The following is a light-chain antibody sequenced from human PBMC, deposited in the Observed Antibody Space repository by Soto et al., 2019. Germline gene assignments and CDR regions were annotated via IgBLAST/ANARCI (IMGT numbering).Light chain of an antibody. Sequence: DIQMTQSPSSLSASVGDRVSITCRASQDIANFLAWYQHKPGKVPTLLIYAASTLQSGVPSRFSGSASGTDFTLTISSLQPEDVATYYCQKYNSPPRTFGQGTRLEIK. V-gene: IGKV1-27*01. CDR3: QKYNSPPRT. CDR1: QDIANF. J-gene: IGKJ5*01. CDR2: AAS.